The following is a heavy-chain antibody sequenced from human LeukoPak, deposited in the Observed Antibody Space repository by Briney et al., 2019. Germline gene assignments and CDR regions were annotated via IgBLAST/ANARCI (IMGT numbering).Heavy chain of an antibody. CDR1: GFTFSTYS. J-gene: IGHJ4*02. CDR2: ISYSSSAI. V-gene: IGHV3-48*02. Sequence: PGGSLRLSCAASGFTFSTYSMNWVRQAPGKGLEWVSYISYSSSAIYYADSVKGRFTISRDNAKNSLYLRMNSLRDEDTAVYYCARDSYGSSGYYYVSDYWGQGTLSPSPQ. CDR3: ARDSYGSSGYYYVSDY. D-gene: IGHD3-22*01.